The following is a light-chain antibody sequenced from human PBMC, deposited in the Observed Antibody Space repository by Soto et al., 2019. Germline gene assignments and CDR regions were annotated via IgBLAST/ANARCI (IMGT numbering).Light chain of an antibody. CDR3: QHYNSYSGA. V-gene: IGKV1-5*03. CDR2: KAS. Sequence: DIQMTQSPSTLSASVGDRVTITCRASQSISSWLAWYQQKPGKAPKLLIYKASTLESGVPSRFSGSGSGTEFTLTISSLQPDDFATYYCQHYNSYSGAFGQGTKVDIK. J-gene: IGKJ1*01. CDR1: QSISSW.